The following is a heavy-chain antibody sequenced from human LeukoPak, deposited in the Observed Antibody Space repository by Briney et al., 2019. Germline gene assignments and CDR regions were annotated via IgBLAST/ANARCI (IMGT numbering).Heavy chain of an antibody. J-gene: IGHJ4*02. CDR1: GFKFRDYA. CDR3: TRSYNYYDSSGYYGFDY. V-gene: IGHV3-49*03. Sequence: PGGSLRLSCTGSGFKFRDYAMSWFRQAPGKGLEWVGFIRSKPHGETTEYAASVKGRFIISRDDSKSIAYLQVNSLNTEDTAMYYCTRSYNYYDSSGYYGFDYWGQGTLVTVSS. CDR2: IRSKPHGETT. D-gene: IGHD3-22*01.